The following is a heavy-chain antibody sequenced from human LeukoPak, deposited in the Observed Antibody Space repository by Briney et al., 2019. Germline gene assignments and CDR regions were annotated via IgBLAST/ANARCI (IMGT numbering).Heavy chain of an antibody. D-gene: IGHD1-20*01. CDR2: ISSSGNII. Sequence: GGSLRLSCAASGFTFSDYYMSWIRQAPGKGLEWVSYISSSGNIIYYADSVKGRFTTSRDNAKNSLYLQMNSLRAEDTAVYYCARRRYNWNAIDYWGQGTLVTVSS. CDR1: GFTFSDYY. CDR3: ARRRYNWNAIDY. J-gene: IGHJ4*02. V-gene: IGHV3-11*01.